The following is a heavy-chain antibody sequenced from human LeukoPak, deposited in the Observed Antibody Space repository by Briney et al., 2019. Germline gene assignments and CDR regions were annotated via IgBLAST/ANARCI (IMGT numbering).Heavy chain of an antibody. CDR1: GFTFSSYG. D-gene: IGHD5-18*01. V-gene: IGHV3-33*01. CDR3: ARVRTAMVSRGMDV. J-gene: IGHJ6*02. CDR2: IWYDGSNK. Sequence: PGRSLRLSCAASGFTFSSYGMHWVRQAPGKGREWVAVIWYDGSNKYYADSVKGRFTISRDNSKNTLYLQMNSLRAEDTAVYYCARVRTAMVSRGMDVWGQGTTVTVSS.